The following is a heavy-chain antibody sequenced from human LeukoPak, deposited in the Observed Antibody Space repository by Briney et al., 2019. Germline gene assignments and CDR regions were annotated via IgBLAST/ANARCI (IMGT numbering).Heavy chain of an antibody. Sequence: SGPTLVNPTQTLTLTCTFSGFSLTTSGMSVSWIRQPPGKALEWLARIDWDDDKYYSTSLKTRLTISKDTSKNQVVLTMTNMDPVDTATYYCAHIITRLGATGYYFDYWGPGTLVTVSS. J-gene: IGHJ4*02. CDR2: IDWDDDK. V-gene: IGHV2-70*11. D-gene: IGHD1-26*01. CDR3: AHIITRLGATGYYFDY. CDR1: GFSLTTSGMS.